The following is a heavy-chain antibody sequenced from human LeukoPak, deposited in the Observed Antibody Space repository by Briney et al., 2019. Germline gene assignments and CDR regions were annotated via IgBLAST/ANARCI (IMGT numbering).Heavy chain of an antibody. CDR3: AKAHCSGGSCYPDY. D-gene: IGHD2-15*01. CDR1: GFTFSSYA. J-gene: IGHJ4*02. V-gene: IGHV3-23*01. Sequence: GGSLRLSCAASGFTFSSYAMSWVRQAPGKGVELVSAISGSGGSTYYVDSEKGRFTISSDNSKNTLYLQMNSLRAEDTAVYYCAKAHCSGGSCYPDYWGQGTLVTVSS. CDR2: ISGSGGST.